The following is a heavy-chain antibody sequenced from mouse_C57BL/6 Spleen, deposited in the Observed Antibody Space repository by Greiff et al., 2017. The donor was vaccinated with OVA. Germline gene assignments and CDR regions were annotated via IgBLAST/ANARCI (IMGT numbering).Heavy chain of an antibody. CDR3: ARSDSNYVGYFDV. Sequence: VQLQQSGPELVKPGASVKISCKASGYTFTASSMNWVKQSPGKSLEWIGVINPKNGGTSYTQKFKGKATLTLDKSSSTAYMELRSLTSEDSAVYYCARSDSNYVGYFDVWGTGTTVTVSS. V-gene: IGHV1-26*01. D-gene: IGHD2-5*01. CDR2: INPKNGGT. J-gene: IGHJ1*03. CDR1: GYTFTASS.